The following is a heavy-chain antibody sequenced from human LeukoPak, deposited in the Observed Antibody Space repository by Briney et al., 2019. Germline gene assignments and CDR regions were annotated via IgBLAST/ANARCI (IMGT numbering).Heavy chain of an antibody. J-gene: IGHJ4*02. Sequence: SETLSLTCTVSGGSISNYYWSWIRQPPGKGLEWIGYIYYSGSTNYNPSLKSRVTISVDTSKNQFSLKLSSVTAADTAVYYCAGTRDGEFDYWGQGTLVTVSS. CDR3: AGTRDGEFDY. CDR2: IYYSGST. V-gene: IGHV4-59*12. D-gene: IGHD4-17*01. CDR1: GGSISNYY.